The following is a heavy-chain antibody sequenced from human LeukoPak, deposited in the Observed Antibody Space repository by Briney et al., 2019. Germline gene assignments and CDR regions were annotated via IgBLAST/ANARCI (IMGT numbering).Heavy chain of an antibody. CDR1: GLTFSDYY. V-gene: IGHV3-11*04. Sequence: GGSLRLSCAASGLTFSDYYTTWIRQAPGKGLEWVSYISSSGTTIYYADSVKGRFTISRDNAKNSLYLQMNSLRAEDTAVYYCARHYYGSGSYEDYWGQGTLVTVSS. J-gene: IGHJ4*02. CDR2: ISSSGTTI. D-gene: IGHD3-10*01. CDR3: ARHYYGSGSYEDY.